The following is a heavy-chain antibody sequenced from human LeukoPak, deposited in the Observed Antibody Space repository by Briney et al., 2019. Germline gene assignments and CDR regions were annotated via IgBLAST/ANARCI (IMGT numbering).Heavy chain of an antibody. CDR1: GYTFTGYY. Sequence: GASVKVSCKASGYTFTGYYMHWVRQAPGQGLEWVGWINPNSGGTNYAQKFQGRVTMTRDTSISTAYMELSRLRSDDTAVYYCARDSGYDFYHWFDPWGQGTLVTVSS. CDR2: INPNSGGT. D-gene: IGHD5-12*01. V-gene: IGHV1-2*02. CDR3: ARDSGYDFYHWFDP. J-gene: IGHJ5*02.